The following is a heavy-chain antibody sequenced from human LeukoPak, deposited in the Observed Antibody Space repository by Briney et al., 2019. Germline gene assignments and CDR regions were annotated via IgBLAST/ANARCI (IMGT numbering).Heavy chain of an antibody. Sequence: SETLSLTCTVSGGSISSYYWSWIRQPAGKGLEWIGRIYTSGSTNYNPSLKSRVTISVDKSENQFSLKLSSVTAADTAVYYCARDPRNGYSYGSRGYYYYMDVWGKGTTVTVSS. D-gene: IGHD5-18*01. CDR1: GGSISSYY. CDR3: ARDPRNGYSYGSRGYYYYMDV. CDR2: IYTSGST. J-gene: IGHJ6*03. V-gene: IGHV4-4*07.